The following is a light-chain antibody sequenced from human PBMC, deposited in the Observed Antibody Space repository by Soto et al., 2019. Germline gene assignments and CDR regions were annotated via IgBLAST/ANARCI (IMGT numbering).Light chain of an antibody. Sequence: QSVLTQPHSASGTPGQRVTISCSGSSSNIGTSSVHWFQQLPGTAPKLLISTTNQRPSGVPERFSGSKSGTSASLAISGHQSEDEADYYCAAWDDILNGHVFGTGTKVTVL. J-gene: IGLJ1*01. V-gene: IGLV1-44*01. CDR1: SSNIGTSS. CDR3: AAWDDILNGHV. CDR2: TTN.